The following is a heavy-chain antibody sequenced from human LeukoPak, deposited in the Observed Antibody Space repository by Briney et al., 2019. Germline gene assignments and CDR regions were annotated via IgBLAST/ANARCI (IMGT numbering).Heavy chain of an antibody. D-gene: IGHD4-17*01. J-gene: IGHJ4*02. CDR2: ISYDGSNK. V-gene: IGHV3-30*04. Sequence: GGSLRLSCAASGFTFSSYAMHWVRQAPGKGLEWVAVISYDGSNKYYADSVKGRFTISRDNSKNTLYLQMNSLRAEDTAVYYCATATSYGDYFDYWGQGTLVTVSS. CDR3: ATATSYGDYFDY. CDR1: GFTFSSYA.